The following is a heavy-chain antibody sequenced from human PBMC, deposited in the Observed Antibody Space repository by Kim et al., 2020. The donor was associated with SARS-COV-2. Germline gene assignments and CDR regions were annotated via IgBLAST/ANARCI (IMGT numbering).Heavy chain of an antibody. CDR2: ISRGGDST. V-gene: IGHV3-64*02. D-gene: IGHD3-10*01. J-gene: IGHJ4*02. Sequence: GGSLRLSCAASGFTFSNFAMHWVRQAPGKGLEYLSAISRGGDSTYYADSVKGRFTISRDNSKNTLYLQMGGLRAEDMAVYYCVRGSEVWFVELWIWGRGTLATVSS. CDR3: VRGSEVWFVELWI. CDR1: GFTFSNFA.